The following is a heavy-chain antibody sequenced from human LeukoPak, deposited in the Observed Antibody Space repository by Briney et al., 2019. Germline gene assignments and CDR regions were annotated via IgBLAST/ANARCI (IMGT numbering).Heavy chain of an antibody. CDR3: AKDRKTYYVWGSYRSGHFDY. Sequence: PGGSLRLSCAASGFTFSSYSMNWIRQAPGKGLEWVSYISSSSSTIYYAVSVQGRFTISRDNSKNTLYLQMNSLRAEDTAVYYCAKDRKTYYVWGSYRSGHFDYWGQGTLVTVSS. CDR1: GFTFSSYS. V-gene: IGHV3-48*01. CDR2: ISSSSSTI. J-gene: IGHJ4*02. D-gene: IGHD3-16*02.